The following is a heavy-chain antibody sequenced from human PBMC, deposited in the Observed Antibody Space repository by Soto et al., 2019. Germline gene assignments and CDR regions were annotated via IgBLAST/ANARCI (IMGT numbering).Heavy chain of an antibody. CDR2: ISRLSDYI. CDR1: GFTFSSYS. J-gene: IGHJ4*02. CDR3: ARDLTMVVRSIYYFDY. Sequence: EVQLVDSGGGLVKPGGSLRLSCAASGFTFSSYSMNWVRQTPGKGLEWVSSISRLSDYIYYADSVKGRFTISRDNAKTSLYLQMNLLRSENTAVYYCARDLTMVVRSIYYFDYWGQRTLVTVSS. D-gene: IGHD3-10*01. V-gene: IGHV3-21*01.